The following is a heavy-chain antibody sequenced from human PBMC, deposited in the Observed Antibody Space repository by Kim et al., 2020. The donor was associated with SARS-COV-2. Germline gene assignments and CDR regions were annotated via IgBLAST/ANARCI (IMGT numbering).Heavy chain of an antibody. CDR1: GYSFTSYW. CDR2: IYPGDSDT. J-gene: IGHJ4*02. Sequence: GESLKISCKGSGYSFTSYWIGWVRQMPGKGLEWMGIIYPGDSDTRYSPSFQGQVTISADKSISTAYLQWSSLKASDTAMYYCARPHSSGWYNGYYFDYWGQGTLVTVSS. D-gene: IGHD6-19*01. CDR3: ARPHSSGWYNGYYFDY. V-gene: IGHV5-51*01.